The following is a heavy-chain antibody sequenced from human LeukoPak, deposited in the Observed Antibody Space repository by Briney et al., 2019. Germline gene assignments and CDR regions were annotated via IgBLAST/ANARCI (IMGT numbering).Heavy chain of an antibody. V-gene: IGHV1-18*01. Sequence: AASVTVSCKASGYTFTSYGISWVRQAPGQGLEWMGWISAYNGNTNYAQKLQGRVTMTTDTSTSTAYMELRSLRSNDTAVYYCARVTGSGYSLNSYYWGQGTLVTVSS. D-gene: IGHD3-22*01. J-gene: IGHJ4*02. CDR2: ISAYNGNT. CDR3: ARVTGSGYSLNSYY. CDR1: GYTFTSYG.